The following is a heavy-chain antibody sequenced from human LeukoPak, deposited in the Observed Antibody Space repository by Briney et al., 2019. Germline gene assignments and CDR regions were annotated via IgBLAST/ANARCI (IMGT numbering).Heavy chain of an antibody. CDR3: ARGPTSYYFES. D-gene: IGHD1-26*01. V-gene: IGHV4-59*01. CDR2: IYYSGST. Sequence: SETLSLTCTVSGGSISTFYWSWIRQAPGKGLEYIGYIYYSGSTNYNPSLESRVTLSVDTSQNQFSLILSSVTAADTAVYYCARGPTSYYFESWGQGTLVTVPS. J-gene: IGHJ4*02. CDR1: GGSISTFY.